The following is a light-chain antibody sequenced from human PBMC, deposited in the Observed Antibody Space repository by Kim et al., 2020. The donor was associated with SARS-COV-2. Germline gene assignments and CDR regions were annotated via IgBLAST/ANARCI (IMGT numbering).Light chain of an antibody. CDR1: QSVRSGY. Sequence: SRGQRATPSSQASQSVRSGYIAWYQQRPGQAPRVLMDETSTRAIGIPDRFSGSGSVTDFTLIINRLEPEDFAVYYCQQYDSSPFTFGGGTRVDSK. CDR3: QQYDSSPFT. CDR2: ETS. V-gene: IGKV3-20*01. J-gene: IGKJ4*01.